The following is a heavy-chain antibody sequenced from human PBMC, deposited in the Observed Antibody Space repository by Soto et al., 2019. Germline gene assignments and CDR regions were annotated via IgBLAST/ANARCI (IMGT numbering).Heavy chain of an antibody. CDR1: GFTLSDHY. CDR2: TKNKANRYTT. V-gene: IGHV3-72*01. Sequence: EVQLVESGGGLVQPGGSLRLSCAASGFTLSDHYMDWVRQAPGKGLEWVGRTKNKANRYTTEYAASVNGRFTISRDDSKNSLYLQMKSLKTEDTAVYYCARWVRGSPDNWGEGTLVTVSS. J-gene: IGHJ4*02. D-gene: IGHD1-26*01. CDR3: ARWVRGSPDN.